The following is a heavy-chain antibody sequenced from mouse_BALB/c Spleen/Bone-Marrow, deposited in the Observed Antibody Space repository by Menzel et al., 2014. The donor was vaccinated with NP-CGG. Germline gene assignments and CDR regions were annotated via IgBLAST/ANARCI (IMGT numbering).Heavy chain of an antibody. J-gene: IGHJ4*01. Sequence: VQLQQSGAELVRPGTSVKVSCKASGYAFTNYLIERVKQRPGQGLEWIGVINPGSGGTNYNEKFKGQATLTADKSSGTAYMQLSSLTSDDSAVYFCARQLGPPYAMDYWGQGTSVTVSS. V-gene: IGHV1-54*01. CDR1: GYAFTNYL. D-gene: IGHD3-1*01. CDR3: ARQLGPPYAMDY. CDR2: INPGSGGT.